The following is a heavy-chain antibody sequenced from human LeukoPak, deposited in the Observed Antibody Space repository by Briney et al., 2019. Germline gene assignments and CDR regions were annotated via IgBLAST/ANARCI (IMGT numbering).Heavy chain of an antibody. V-gene: IGHV3-48*03. CDR2: ISTSCSTI. D-gene: IGHD3-10*01. CDR1: GFTFRSYE. Sequence: PGGSLRLSCAASGFTFRSYEMSWVRQAPGEGLEWVSYISTSCSTIYYAHSEKGRFTISRDNAKNSLYLQMNSLRAEDTAVYYCARLRGFTYFDYWGQGTLVTVSS. CDR3: ARLRGFTYFDY. J-gene: IGHJ4*02.